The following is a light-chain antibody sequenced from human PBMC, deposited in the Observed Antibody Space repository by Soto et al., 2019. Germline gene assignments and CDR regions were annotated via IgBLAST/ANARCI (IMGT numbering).Light chain of an antibody. CDR2: GAS. CDR1: QSVSSN. J-gene: IGKJ5*01. V-gene: IGKV3-15*01. CDR3: QQYNKWPPIT. Sequence: DIVMTQYPATLSVSPGERATLSCRASQSVSSNLAWYQQNPGQAPRLLIYGASTRATGIPARFSGSGSGTEFTLTISSLQSEDFAVYYCQQYNKWPPITFGQGTRLEIK.